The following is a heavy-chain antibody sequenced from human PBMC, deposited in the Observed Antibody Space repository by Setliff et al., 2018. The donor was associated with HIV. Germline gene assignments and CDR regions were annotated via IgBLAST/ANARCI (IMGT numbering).Heavy chain of an antibody. Sequence: SETLSLTCTVSGGSISSGSYYWSWIRQPAGKGLEWIGHIYTSGSTNYNPSLKSRVTISVDTSKNQFSLHLTSVTAADTGVYYCAQESPTTGYYYYMDVWGKGTTVTVSS. CDR3: AQESPTTGYYYYMDV. J-gene: IGHJ6*03. CDR1: GGSISSGSYY. V-gene: IGHV4-61*09. CDR2: IYTSGST.